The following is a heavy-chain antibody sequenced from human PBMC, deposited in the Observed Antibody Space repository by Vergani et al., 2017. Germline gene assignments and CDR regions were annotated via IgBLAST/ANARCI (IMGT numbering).Heavy chain of an antibody. D-gene: IGHD2-8*01. CDR2: ISWNSGSI. Sequence: EVQLVESGGGLVQPGRSLRLSCAASGFTFDDYAMHWVRQAPGKGLEWVSGISWNSGSIGYADSVKGRFTISRDNAKNSLYLQMNSRRAEDTALYYCASMEGAFDIWGQGTMVTVSS. V-gene: IGHV3-9*01. CDR1: GFTFDDYA. J-gene: IGHJ3*02. CDR3: ASMEGAFDI.